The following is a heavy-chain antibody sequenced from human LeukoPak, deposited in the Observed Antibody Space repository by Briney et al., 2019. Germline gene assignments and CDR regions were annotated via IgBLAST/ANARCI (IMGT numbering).Heavy chain of an antibody. D-gene: IGHD3-10*01. CDR1: GFTFDDYG. CDR2: INWNGGST. J-gene: IGHJ4*02. V-gene: IGHV3-20*04. CDR3: ARATYYYGSGSYYAGAQSY. Sequence: GGSLRLSCAASGFTFDDYGMSWVRQAPGKGLEWVSGINWNGGSTGYADSVKGRFTISRDNAKDSLYLQMNSLRAEDTALYYCARATYYYGSGSYYAGAQSYWGQGTLVTVSS.